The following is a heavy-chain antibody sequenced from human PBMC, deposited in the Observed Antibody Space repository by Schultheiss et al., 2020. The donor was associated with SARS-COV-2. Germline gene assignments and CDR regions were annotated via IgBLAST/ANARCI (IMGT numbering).Heavy chain of an antibody. V-gene: IGHV1-2*06. CDR2: INPNSGGT. J-gene: IGHJ6*02. Sequence: ASVKVSCKASGYTFNSYGISWVRQAPGQGLEWMGRINPNSGGTNYAQKFQGRVTMTRDMSISTAYMELSRLRSDDTAVYYCARYGITIFGAPTGMDVWGQGTTVTVSS. CDR1: GYTFNSYG. D-gene: IGHD3-3*01. CDR3: ARYGITIFGAPTGMDV.